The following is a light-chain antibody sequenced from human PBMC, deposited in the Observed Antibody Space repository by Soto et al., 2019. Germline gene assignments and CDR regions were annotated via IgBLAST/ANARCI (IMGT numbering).Light chain of an antibody. CDR1: QSVSNSY. J-gene: IGKJ4*01. Sequence: EIVLTQSPGTLSLSPGERATLSCRASQSVSNSYLAWYQQKPGQAPRLLIFGASSRATGIPDRFTGSGSGTDFTLTAGRLEPEDFAVYYCQQYHNWPPITFGGGTKVDIK. V-gene: IGKV3-20*01. CDR3: QQYHNWPPIT. CDR2: GAS.